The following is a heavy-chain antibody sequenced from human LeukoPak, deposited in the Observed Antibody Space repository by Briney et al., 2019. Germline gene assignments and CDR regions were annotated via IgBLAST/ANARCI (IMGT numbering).Heavy chain of an antibody. D-gene: IGHD5-18*01. CDR1: GFTFSSYS. V-gene: IGHV3-53*01. Sequence: GGSLRLSCAASGFTFSSYSMNWVRQAPGKGLEWVSALYIGGNTYYADSVRGRFTISRDNSKNTLYLQMNSLRAEDTAIYYCMTAAGYNFGQYWGQGTLVTVSS. J-gene: IGHJ4*02. CDR2: LYIGGNT. CDR3: MTAAGYNFGQY.